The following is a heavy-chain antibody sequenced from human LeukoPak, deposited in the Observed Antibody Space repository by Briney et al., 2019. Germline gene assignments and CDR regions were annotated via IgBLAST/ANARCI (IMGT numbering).Heavy chain of an antibody. Sequence: GRSLRLSCVASGFTFSSYGMHWVRQAPGKGLEWVAVISYDGSKKYYGDSVKGRFTISRDNSKNTLYLQMNSLRAEDTAVYYCAKDPRGIAVAGAFEIWGQGTMVTVSS. CDR3: AKDPRGIAVAGAFEI. CDR2: ISYDGSKK. D-gene: IGHD6-19*01. V-gene: IGHV3-30*18. CDR1: GFTFSSYG. J-gene: IGHJ3*02.